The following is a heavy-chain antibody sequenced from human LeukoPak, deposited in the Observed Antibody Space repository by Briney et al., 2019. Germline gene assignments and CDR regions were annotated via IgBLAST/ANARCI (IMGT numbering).Heavy chain of an antibody. CDR3: ARERPDRRFFYDAFDI. J-gene: IGHJ3*02. Sequence: ASVKVPCKASGYTFTSYYIHWVRQAPGQGLEWMGIINPSGGNTFYAQNFQGRVTMTRDTSTTTVYMELSSLRSEDTAVYYCARERPDRRFFYDAFDIWGQGTVVTVSS. CDR2: INPSGGNT. CDR1: GYTFTSYY. D-gene: IGHD3-16*01. V-gene: IGHV1-46*03.